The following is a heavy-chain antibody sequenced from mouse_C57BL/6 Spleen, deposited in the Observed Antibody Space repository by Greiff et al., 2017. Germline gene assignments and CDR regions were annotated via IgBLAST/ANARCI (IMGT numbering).Heavy chain of an antibody. CDR3: ARGGTPGWYCDV. CDR1: GYTFTSYW. J-gene: IGHJ1*03. CDR2: IYPGSGST. Sequence: QVQLQQPGAELVKPGASVKLSCKASGYTFTSYWITWVKQRPGQGLEWIGDIYPGSGSTNYNEKFKSKATLTVDTSSSTAYMQLSSLTSEDSAVYYCARGGTPGWYCDVWGTGTTVTVSS. V-gene: IGHV1-55*01. D-gene: IGHD2-14*01.